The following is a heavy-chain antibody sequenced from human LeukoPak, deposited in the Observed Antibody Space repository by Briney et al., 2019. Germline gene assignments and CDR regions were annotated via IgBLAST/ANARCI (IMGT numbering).Heavy chain of an antibody. CDR1: GFTVSSNY. J-gene: IGHJ5*02. CDR2: IYSGGTT. CDR3: ARDGDYGEGRWFDP. Sequence: PGGSLRLSCAASGFTVSSNYMTWVRQAPGKGLEWVSVIYSGGTTYYADSVKGRFTISRDNSKNTLYLQLNGLRAEDTAVYYCARDGDYGEGRWFDPWGQGTLVTVSS. D-gene: IGHD4-17*01. V-gene: IGHV3-66*01.